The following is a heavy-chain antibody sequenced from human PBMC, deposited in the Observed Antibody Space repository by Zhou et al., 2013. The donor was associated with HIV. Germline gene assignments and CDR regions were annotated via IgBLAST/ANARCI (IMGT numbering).Heavy chain of an antibody. D-gene: IGHD2-15*01. CDR3: ATSRYCSGGSCYASWGRYYYYGMDV. CDR1: GYTLTELS. Sequence: QVQLVQSGAEVKKPGASVKVSCKVSGYTLTELSMHWVRQAPGKGLEWMGGFDPEDGETIYAQKFQGRVTMTEDTSTDTAYMELSSLRSEDTAVYYCATSRYCSGGSCYASWGRYYYYGMDVWGQGTTVTVSS. V-gene: IGHV1-24*01. CDR2: FDPEDGET. J-gene: IGHJ6*02.